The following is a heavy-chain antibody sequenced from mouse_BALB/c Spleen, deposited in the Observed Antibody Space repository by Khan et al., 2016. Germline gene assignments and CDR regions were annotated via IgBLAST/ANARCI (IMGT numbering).Heavy chain of an antibody. CDR2: IRSKSNNYAT. Sequence: EVQLVETGGGLVQPKGSLKLSCAASGFTFNTNAMNWVRQAPGKGLEWVARIRSKSNNYATYYADSVKDRFTIYRDDSQSMLYLQMNNLKTEATAMSYCVRELVFAYWGQGTLVTASA. J-gene: IGHJ3*01. CDR1: GFTFNTNA. V-gene: IGHV10S3*01. CDR3: VRELVFAY. D-gene: IGHD4-1*01.